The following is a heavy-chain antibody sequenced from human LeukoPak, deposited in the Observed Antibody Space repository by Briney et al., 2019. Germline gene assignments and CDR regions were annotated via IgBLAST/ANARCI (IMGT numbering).Heavy chain of an antibody. CDR3: ARRGGGGRSDALDI. V-gene: IGHV3-48*02. J-gene: IGHJ3*02. D-gene: IGHD2-21*01. Sequence: GSLRLSCAASGFTFSAYSMIWVRQAPGKGLEWVSYSSTTGNTIHYTDSVKGRFTVSRDNAKNSLFLQMNSLRDEDTAVYYCARRGGGGRSDALDIWGQGTMVTVSS. CDR2: SSTTGNTI. CDR1: GFTFSAYS.